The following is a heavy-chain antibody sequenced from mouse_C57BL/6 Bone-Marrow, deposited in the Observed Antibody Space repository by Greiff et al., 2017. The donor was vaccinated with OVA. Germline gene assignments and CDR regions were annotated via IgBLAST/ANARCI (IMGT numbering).Heavy chain of an antibody. D-gene: IGHD2-2*01. CDR2: IRNKANGYTT. CDR3: ARGGYGAYYFDY. J-gene: IGHJ2*01. V-gene: IGHV7-3*01. CDR1: GFTFTDYY. Sequence: EVQLVESGGGLVQPGGSLSLSCAASGFTFTDYYMSWVRQPPGKALEWLGFIRNKANGYTTEYSASVKGRFTISRDNSQSILYLQMNALRAEDSATYYCARGGYGAYYFDYWGQGTTLTVSS.